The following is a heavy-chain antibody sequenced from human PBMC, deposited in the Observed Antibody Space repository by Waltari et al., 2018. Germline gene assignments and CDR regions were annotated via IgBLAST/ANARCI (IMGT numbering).Heavy chain of an antibody. D-gene: IGHD1-26*01. Sequence: QVQLVESGGGVVQPGGSLRRSCAASGFTFSSYGMHWVRQAPGKGREWVAFIRYDGSNKYYADFVKGRFTISRDKSKNTLYLQMNSLRAEDTAVYYCAPGDSGYDYYGMDVWGQGTTVTVSS. CDR2: IRYDGSNK. CDR3: APGDSGYDYYGMDV. CDR1: GFTFSSYG. J-gene: IGHJ6*02. V-gene: IGHV3-30*02.